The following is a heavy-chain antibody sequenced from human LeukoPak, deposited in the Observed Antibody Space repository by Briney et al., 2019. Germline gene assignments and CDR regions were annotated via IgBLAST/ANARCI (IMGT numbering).Heavy chain of an antibody. CDR1: GFTFSSYW. Sequence: GGSLRLSCAASGFTFSSYWMNWARQAPGKGLEWVASINYNGNVNYYVDSVKGRFTISRDNAKNSLYLQMSNLRAEDTAVYFCARGGGLDVWGQGATVTVSS. CDR2: INYNGNVN. V-gene: IGHV3-7*03. D-gene: IGHD3-16*01. J-gene: IGHJ6*02. CDR3: ARGGGLDV.